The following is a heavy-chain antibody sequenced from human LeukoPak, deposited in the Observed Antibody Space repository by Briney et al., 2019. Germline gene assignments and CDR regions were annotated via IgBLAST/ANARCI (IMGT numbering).Heavy chain of an antibody. CDR1: GGSISSSSYY. V-gene: IGHV4-39*07. CDR3: ARTNGVWGGPSWFDP. D-gene: IGHD2-8*01. J-gene: IGHJ5*02. Sequence: SETLSLTCTVSGGSISSSSYYWGWIRQPPGKGLEWIGSIYYSGSTYYNPSLKSRVTISVDTSKNQFSLKLSPVTAADTAVYYCARTNGVWGGPSWFDPWGQGTLVTVSS. CDR2: IYYSGST.